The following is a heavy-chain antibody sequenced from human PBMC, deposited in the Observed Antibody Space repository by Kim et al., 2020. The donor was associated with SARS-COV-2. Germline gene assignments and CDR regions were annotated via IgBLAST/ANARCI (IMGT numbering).Heavy chain of an antibody. CDR1: GFTFDDYA. V-gene: IGHV3-43*02. D-gene: IGHD3-9*01. CDR3: AKEQTYYDILTGYLVAQEFDY. Sequence: GGSLRLSCAASGFTFDDYAMHWVRQAPGKGLEWVSLISGDGGSTYYADSVKGRFTISRDNSKNSLYLQMNSLRTEDTALYYCAKEQTYYDILTGYLVAQEFDYWGQGTLVTVSS. J-gene: IGHJ4*02. CDR2: ISGDGGST.